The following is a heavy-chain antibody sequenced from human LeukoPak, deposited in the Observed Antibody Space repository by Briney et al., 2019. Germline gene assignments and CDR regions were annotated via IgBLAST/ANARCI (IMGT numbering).Heavy chain of an antibody. Sequence: SSETLSLTCAVSGGSISSGGYPWSWIRQPPGKGLEWIGYIYHSGSTYYNPSLKSRVTISVDRSKNQFSLKLGSVTAADTAVYYCARALMVRGVITWGQGTLVTVSS. CDR1: GGSISSGGYP. V-gene: IGHV4-30-2*01. CDR3: ARALMVRGVIT. CDR2: IYHSGST. D-gene: IGHD3-10*01. J-gene: IGHJ4*02.